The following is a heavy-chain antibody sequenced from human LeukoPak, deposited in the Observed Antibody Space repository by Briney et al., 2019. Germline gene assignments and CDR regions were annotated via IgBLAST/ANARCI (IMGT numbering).Heavy chain of an antibody. CDR1: GFTFSSYA. CDR3: ARDLPLLGWPNFDY. CDR2: ISYDGSNK. J-gene: IGHJ4*02. V-gene: IGHV3-30-3*01. Sequence: GGSLRLSCAASGFTFSSYAMHWVRQAPGKGLEWVAVISYDGSNKYYADSVKGRFTISRDNSKNTLYLQMNSLRAEDTAVYYCARDLPLLGWPNFDYWGQGTLVTVSS. D-gene: IGHD3-3*01.